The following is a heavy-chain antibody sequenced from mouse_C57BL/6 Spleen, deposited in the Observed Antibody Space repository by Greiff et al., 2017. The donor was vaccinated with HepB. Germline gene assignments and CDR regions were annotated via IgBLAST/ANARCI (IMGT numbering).Heavy chain of an antibody. Sequence: LVESGAELVKPGASVKISCKASGYAFSSYWMNWVKQRPGKGLEWIGQIYPGDGDTNYNGKFKGKATLTADKSSSTAYMQLSSLTSEDSAVYFCARSGTTPYFYYWGQGTTLTVSS. D-gene: IGHD1-1*01. V-gene: IGHV1-80*01. CDR1: GYAFSSYW. CDR3: ARSGTTPYFYY. J-gene: IGHJ2*01. CDR2: IYPGDGDT.